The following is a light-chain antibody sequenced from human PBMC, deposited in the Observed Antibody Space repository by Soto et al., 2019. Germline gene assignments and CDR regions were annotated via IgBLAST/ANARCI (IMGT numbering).Light chain of an antibody. V-gene: IGKV2-28*01. Sequence: DIVMTQSPLSLPVTPGEPASTSCRSSQGLRHSNGNNFLDWYLQKPGQSPQLLIYLGSNRASGVPDRFSGSGSGTDFTLKISRVEAEDVGVYYCMQALQTPRTFGQGTKVEIK. J-gene: IGKJ1*01. CDR2: LGS. CDR3: MQALQTPRT. CDR1: QGLRHSNGNNF.